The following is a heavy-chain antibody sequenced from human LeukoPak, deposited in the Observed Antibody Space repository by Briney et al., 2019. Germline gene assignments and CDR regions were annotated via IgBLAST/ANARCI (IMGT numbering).Heavy chain of an antibody. CDR3: ARVEETLVRAFFDC. CDR2: INPNSGGT. Sequence: ASVKVSCKASGYTFTGYYMHWVRQAPGQGLEWMGWINPNSGGTNYAQKFQGRVTMTRDTSISTAYMELSRLRSDDTAVYYCARVEETLVRAFFDCWGQGTLVTVSS. CDR1: GYTFTGYY. D-gene: IGHD3-10*01. J-gene: IGHJ4*02. V-gene: IGHV1-2*02.